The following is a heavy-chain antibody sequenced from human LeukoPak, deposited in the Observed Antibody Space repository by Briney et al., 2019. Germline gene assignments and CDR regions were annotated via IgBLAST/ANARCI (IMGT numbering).Heavy chain of an antibody. J-gene: IGHJ3*02. CDR1: GFTFRNYA. CDR2: ISGSGINT. D-gene: IGHD3-3*01. Sequence: GGSLRLSCAASGFTFRNYAVSWVRQAPGKGLEWVSAISGSGINTYYADSAKGRFTISRDNSKNTLYLQLNSLRAEDTAIYYCAHHGGGTIRIAAFDIWGQGTMVTVSS. CDR3: AHHGGGTIRIAAFDI. V-gene: IGHV3-23*01.